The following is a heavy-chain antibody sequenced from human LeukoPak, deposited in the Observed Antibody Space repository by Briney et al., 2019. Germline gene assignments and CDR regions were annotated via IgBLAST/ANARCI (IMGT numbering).Heavy chain of an antibody. Sequence: PGGSLRLSCAASGFTFSSYAMHWVRQAPGKGLEWVAVISYDGSNKYYADSVKGRFTISRDNSKNTLYLQMNNLRAEDTAVYYCAREIAAAYYYGMDVWGKGTTVTVSS. CDR1: GFTFSSYA. CDR3: AREIAAAYYYGMDV. J-gene: IGHJ6*04. CDR2: ISYDGSNK. V-gene: IGHV3-30*04. D-gene: IGHD6-13*01.